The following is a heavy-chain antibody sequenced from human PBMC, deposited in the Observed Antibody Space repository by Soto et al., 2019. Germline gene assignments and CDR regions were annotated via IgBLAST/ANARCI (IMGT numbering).Heavy chain of an antibody. CDR2: VYYTGST. CDR3: VRTAREGAVAPHWFDR. Sequence: SETLSLTCTVSGASIRSTDYYWSWIRQAPGEGLEWIGYVYYTGSTYYNPSLMSRLTISVDTSKNQFSLKLTSVTAAETAVYYCVRTAREGAVAPHWFDRWGQGTQVTVSS. V-gene: IGHV4-30-4*01. J-gene: IGHJ5*02. D-gene: IGHD2-21*02. CDR1: GASIRSTDYY.